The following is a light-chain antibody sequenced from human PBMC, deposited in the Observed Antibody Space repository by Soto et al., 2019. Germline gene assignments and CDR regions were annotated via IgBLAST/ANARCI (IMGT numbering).Light chain of an antibody. CDR2: KAS. Sequence: DIQMTQSPSTLSASVGVRVTITCRASQSISSWLAWYQQKPGKAPKLLIYKASSLESEVPSRFSGSGSGTEFTLTFSSLQPDDFATYYCQQYKSLYTFGQGTKLEIK. J-gene: IGKJ2*01. V-gene: IGKV1-5*03. CDR1: QSISSW. CDR3: QQYKSLYT.